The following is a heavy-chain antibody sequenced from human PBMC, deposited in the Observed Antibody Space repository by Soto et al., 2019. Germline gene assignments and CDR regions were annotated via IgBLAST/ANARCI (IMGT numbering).Heavy chain of an antibody. CDR2: IYYSGST. V-gene: IGHV4-59*01. CDR1: GGSISSYY. CDR3: ARTNTEEYSSSYYFDY. D-gene: IGHD6-6*01. J-gene: IGHJ4*02. Sequence: SETLSLTCTVSGGSISSYYWSWIRQPPGKGLEWIGYIYYSGSTNYNPSLKSRVTISVDTSKNQFSLKLSSVTAADTAVYYCARTNTEEYSSSYYFDYWGQGTLVTVSS.